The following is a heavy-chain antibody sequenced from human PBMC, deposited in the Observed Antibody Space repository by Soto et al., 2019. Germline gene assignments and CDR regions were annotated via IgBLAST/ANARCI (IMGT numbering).Heavy chain of an antibody. D-gene: IGHD3-3*01. CDR2: IIPIFGTA. V-gene: IGHV1-69*13. J-gene: IGHJ6*02. CDR1: GGTFSSYA. CDR3: ASNSIPQKRITIFGVVISPSNYYYYGMDV. Sequence: GASVKVSCKASGGTFSSYAISWVRQAPGQGLEWMGGIIPIFGTANYAQKFQGRVTITADESTSTAYMELSSLRSEDTAVYYFASNSIPQKRITIFGVVISPSNYYYYGMDVWGQGTTVTVSS.